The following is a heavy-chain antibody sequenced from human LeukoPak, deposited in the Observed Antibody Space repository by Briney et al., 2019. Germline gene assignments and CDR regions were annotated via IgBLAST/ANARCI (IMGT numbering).Heavy chain of an antibody. D-gene: IGHD4-17*01. J-gene: IGHJ4*02. CDR1: GFIFSDYY. Sequence: PGGSLRLSCAASGFIFSDYYMNWIRQAPGKGLEWVSYISRSSSYTKYADSVQGRFTISRDNVQSSLYLQMNSLRAEDTAVYFCARARAGVTTAFDSLGQGTLVTVSS. CDR2: ISRSSSYT. V-gene: IGHV3-11*06. CDR3: ARARAGVTTAFDS.